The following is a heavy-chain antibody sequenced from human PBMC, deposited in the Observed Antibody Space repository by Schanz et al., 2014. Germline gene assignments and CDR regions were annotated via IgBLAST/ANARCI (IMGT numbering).Heavy chain of an antibody. CDR3: ARDPNSVNEIDY. V-gene: IGHV3-7*03. J-gene: IGHJ4*02. D-gene: IGHD5-12*01. CDR1: GFTFSDHW. CDR2: IKGDSSEK. Sequence: EVQLLESGGGLVQPGGSLRLSCAASGFTFSDHWMSWVRQPPGKGLEWVANIKGDSSEKNYVDSVKGRFTLSRDNAKKTMDLQMNSLRVEDTAVYYCARDPNSVNEIDYWGQGTLVTVSS.